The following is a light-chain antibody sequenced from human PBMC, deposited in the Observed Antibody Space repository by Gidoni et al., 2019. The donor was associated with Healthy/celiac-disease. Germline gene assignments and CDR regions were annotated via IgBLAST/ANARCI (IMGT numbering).Light chain of an antibody. CDR1: SSNIGSNY. V-gene: IGLV1-47*01. CDR3: AAWDDSLSGWV. CDR2: RNN. J-gene: IGLJ3*02. Sequence: QSVLTQPPSASGTPGQRVTISCSGSSSNIGSNYVYWYQQLPGTAPKLLIYRNNQRPSGVPDRFSGSKSGTSASLAISGLRSEDEADYYCAAWDDSLSGWVFGGGNKLXV.